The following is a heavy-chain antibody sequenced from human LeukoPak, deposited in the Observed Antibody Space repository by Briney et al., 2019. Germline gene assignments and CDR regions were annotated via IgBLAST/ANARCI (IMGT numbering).Heavy chain of an antibody. Sequence: PSQTLSLTCTVSGGSISSGVYYWSWIRQHPGKGLEWIGYIYYSGSTYYNPSLKSRVTISVDTSKNQFSLKLSSVTAADTAVYYCARELWVAAHPFDPWGQGTLVTVSS. D-gene: IGHD6-6*01. J-gene: IGHJ5*02. CDR1: GGSISSGVYY. V-gene: IGHV4-31*03. CDR2: IYYSGST. CDR3: ARELWVAAHPFDP.